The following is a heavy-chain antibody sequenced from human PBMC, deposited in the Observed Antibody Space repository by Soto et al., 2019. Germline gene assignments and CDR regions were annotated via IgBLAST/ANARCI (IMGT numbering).Heavy chain of an antibody. CDR3: ARGSGYYYWDDY. Sequence: SETLSLTCTVSGGSISSGDYYWSWIRQHPGKGLEWIGYIYYSGSTYYNPSLKSRVTISVDTSKNQFSLKLSSVTAADTAVYYCARGSGYYYWDDYWGQGTLVTVSS. V-gene: IGHV4-31*03. D-gene: IGHD3-22*01. CDR2: IYYSGST. CDR1: GGSISSGDYY. J-gene: IGHJ4*02.